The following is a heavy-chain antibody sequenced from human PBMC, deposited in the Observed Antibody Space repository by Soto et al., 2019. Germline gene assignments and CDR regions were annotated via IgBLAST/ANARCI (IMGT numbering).Heavy chain of an antibody. Sequence: GASVKVSCKASGGTFSSYAISWVRQAPGQGLEWMGGIIPIIGTANYAQKFQGRVTITADESTGTAYMELSSLRSEDTAVYYCARLDSSGVDYWGQGTLVTVSS. CDR3: ARLDSSGVDY. CDR1: GGTFSSYA. CDR2: IIPIIGTA. V-gene: IGHV1-69*13. D-gene: IGHD3-22*01. J-gene: IGHJ4*02.